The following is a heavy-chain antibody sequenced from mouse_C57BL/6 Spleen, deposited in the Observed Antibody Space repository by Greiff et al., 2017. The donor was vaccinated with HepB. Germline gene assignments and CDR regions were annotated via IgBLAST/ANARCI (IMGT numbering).Heavy chain of an antibody. Sequence: EVKLMESGEGLVKPGGSLKLSCAASGFTFSSYAMSWVRQTPEKRLEWVAYISSGGDYIYYADTVKGRFTISRDNARNTLYLQMSSLKSEDTAMYYCTRGHDYDDYYAMDYWGQGTSVTVSS. D-gene: IGHD2-4*01. J-gene: IGHJ4*01. V-gene: IGHV5-9-1*02. CDR3: TRGHDYDDYYAMDY. CDR1: GFTFSSYA. CDR2: ISSGGDYI.